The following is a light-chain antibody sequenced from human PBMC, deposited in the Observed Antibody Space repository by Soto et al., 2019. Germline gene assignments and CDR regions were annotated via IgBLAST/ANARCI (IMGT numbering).Light chain of an antibody. CDR1: RGIRND. CDR3: LQDYSYPWT. J-gene: IGKJ1*01. CDR2: AAS. Sequence: AIPMTQSPSSLSASLGDRVTITCRASRGIRNDLGWYQRKPGKAPRLLIYAASSLQSGVPSKFSGSGSGTDFTLTSSSLQPEDFATYYCLQDYSYPWTFGQGTKVEI. V-gene: IGKV1-6*01.